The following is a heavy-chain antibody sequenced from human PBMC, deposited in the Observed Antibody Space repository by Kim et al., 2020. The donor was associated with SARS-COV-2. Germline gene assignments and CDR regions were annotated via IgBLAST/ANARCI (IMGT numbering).Heavy chain of an antibody. D-gene: IGHD1-1*01. V-gene: IGHV3-73*01. J-gene: IGHJ4*02. CDR3: SRLDDFCIS. CDR2: ISINANSYAT. Sequence: GGSLRLSCAASGFTFSGSSMHWVRQASGKGLEWVGHISINANSYATAYSASVKGMFTISRDDSNNTAYLQMNSLKTEDTAVYYCSRLDDFCISWGQGTLVAVSS. CDR1: GFTFSGSS.